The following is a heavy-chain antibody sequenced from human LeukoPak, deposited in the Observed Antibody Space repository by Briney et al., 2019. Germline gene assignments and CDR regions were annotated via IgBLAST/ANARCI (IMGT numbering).Heavy chain of an antibody. J-gene: IGHJ3*02. D-gene: IGHD5-24*01. CDR3: ARPRVEMATPDAFDI. V-gene: IGHV3-23*01. Sequence: GGSLRLSCAASGFTFSSYAMSWVRQAPGKGLEWVSAISGGGGSTYYADSVKGRFTISRDNSKNTLYLQMNSLRAEDTAVYYCARPRVEMATPDAFDIWGQGTMVTVSS. CDR2: ISGGGGST. CDR1: GFTFSSYA.